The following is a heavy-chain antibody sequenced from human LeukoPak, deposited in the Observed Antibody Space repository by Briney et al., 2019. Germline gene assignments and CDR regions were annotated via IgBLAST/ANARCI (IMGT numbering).Heavy chain of an antibody. D-gene: IGHD6-13*01. CDR3: ARFRSYSSSGNWFDP. Sequence: ASVKVSFKASGYTFTGYYMHWVRQAPGQGLEWMGWINPNSGGTNYAQKFQGRVTMTRDTSISTAYMELSRLRSDDTAVYYCARFRSYSSSGNWFDPWGQGTLVTVSS. J-gene: IGHJ5*02. CDR1: GYTFTGYY. V-gene: IGHV1-2*02. CDR2: INPNSGGT.